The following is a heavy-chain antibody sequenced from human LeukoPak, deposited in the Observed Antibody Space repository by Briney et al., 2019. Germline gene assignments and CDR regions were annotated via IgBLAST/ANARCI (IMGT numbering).Heavy chain of an antibody. CDR2: VKGDGTFT. V-gene: IGHV3-74*01. Sequence: GGSLRLSCAASGFTFSSHWMHWVRQAPGKGLVWVSRVKGDGTFTNYADSVYGRFTISRDNAKNTLYLHMHSLRAEDTAVNYCARQTLLRYFDWLSISPLDYWGQGTLVTVSS. CDR3: ARQTLLRYFDWLSISPLDY. J-gene: IGHJ4*02. CDR1: GFTFSSHW. D-gene: IGHD3-9*01.